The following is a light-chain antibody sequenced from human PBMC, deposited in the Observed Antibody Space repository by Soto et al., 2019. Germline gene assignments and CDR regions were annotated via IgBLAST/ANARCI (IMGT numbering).Light chain of an antibody. CDR1: SSDVGGYNY. CDR3: GSYAGSNNMV. J-gene: IGLJ2*01. Sequence: QSALTQPPSASGSPGQSVTISCTGTSSDVGGYNYVSWYQQHPGKAPKLMIYEVIKRPSGVPDRFSGSKSGNTASLTVSGLQAEDEAEYYCGSYAGSNNMVFGGGTKLTVL. V-gene: IGLV2-8*01. CDR2: EVI.